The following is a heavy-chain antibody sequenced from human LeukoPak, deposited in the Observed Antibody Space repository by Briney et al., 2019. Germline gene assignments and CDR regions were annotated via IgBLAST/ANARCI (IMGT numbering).Heavy chain of an antibody. Sequence: ASVKVSCKAFGYTFTGYYIHWVRQAPGQGLEWMGWISPNSGGTNYAQKFQGSVTMTRDTSISTAYMELSGLRSDDTAVYYCARDRDCSGGSCYSSFDYWGQGTLVTVSS. CDR2: ISPNSGGT. V-gene: IGHV1-2*02. J-gene: IGHJ4*02. D-gene: IGHD2-15*01. CDR1: GYTFTGYY. CDR3: ARDRDCSGGSCYSSFDY.